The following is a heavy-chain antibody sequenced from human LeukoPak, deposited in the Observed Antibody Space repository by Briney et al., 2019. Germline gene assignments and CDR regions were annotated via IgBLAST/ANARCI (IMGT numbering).Heavy chain of an antibody. Sequence: GGSLRLSCAASGFTFSSYAMSWVRQAPGKGLEWASAISGSGGSTYYADSVKGRFTISRDNSKNTLYLQMNSLRAEDTAVYYCAKDNRFLYYYGSGSYYNDYWGQGTLVTVSS. D-gene: IGHD3-10*01. J-gene: IGHJ4*02. CDR3: AKDNRFLYYYGSGSYYNDY. V-gene: IGHV3-23*01. CDR2: ISGSGGST. CDR1: GFTFSSYA.